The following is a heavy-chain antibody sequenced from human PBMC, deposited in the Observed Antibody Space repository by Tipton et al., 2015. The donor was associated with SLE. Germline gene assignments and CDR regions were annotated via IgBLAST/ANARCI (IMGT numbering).Heavy chain of an antibody. J-gene: IGHJ3*02. CDR3: ARTLCSGGSCWIDAFDI. V-gene: IGHV3-48*03. D-gene: IGHD2-15*01. Sequence: SLRLSCTTSGITLSQFDMNWVRQAPGKGLEWVSHIRRGDDAAYYADSVKGRFTISRDSAKNSLNLQMHSLRAEDTALYYCARTLCSGGSCWIDAFDIWGLGIMVTVHS. CDR1: GITLSQFD. CDR2: IRRGDDAA.